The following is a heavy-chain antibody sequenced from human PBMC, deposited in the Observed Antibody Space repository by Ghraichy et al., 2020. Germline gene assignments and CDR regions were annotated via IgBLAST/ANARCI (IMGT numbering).Heavy chain of an antibody. CDR1: GFTFSSYA. CDR2: IGSSGTTI. D-gene: IGHD6-19*01. Sequence: GGSLRLSCAASGFTFSSYAMSWVRQAPGKGLEWVSTIGSSGTTIYYADSVKGRFTISRDNSKNTLYLQMSSLRAEDTAVYYCAKRHNTGWYDFDFCGQGSLVTVSS. V-gene: IGHV3-23*01. J-gene: IGHJ4*02. CDR3: AKRHNTGWYDFDF.